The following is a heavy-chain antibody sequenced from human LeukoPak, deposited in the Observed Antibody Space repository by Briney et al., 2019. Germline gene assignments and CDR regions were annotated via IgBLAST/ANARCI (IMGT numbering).Heavy chain of an antibody. Sequence: GGSLRLSCAASGFTFSSYAMHWVRQAPGKGLEWVAVISYDGSNKYYADSVKGRFTISRDNSKNTLYLQINSLRAEDTAVYYCARDWHQLLYYFDYWGQGTLVTVSS. V-gene: IGHV3-30*04. D-gene: IGHD2-2*01. J-gene: IGHJ4*02. CDR1: GFTFSSYA. CDR3: ARDWHQLLYYFDY. CDR2: ISYDGSNK.